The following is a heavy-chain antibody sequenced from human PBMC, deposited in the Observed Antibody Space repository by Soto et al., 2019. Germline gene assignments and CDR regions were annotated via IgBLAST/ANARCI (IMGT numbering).Heavy chain of an antibody. CDR2: IDWDDDK. V-gene: IGHV2-70*01. Sequence: SGPTLVNPTQTLTLTCTFSGFSLSASGMCVSWIRQPPGKALEWLALIDWDDDKYYNTSLMTRLTISKDTSKNQVVLTMTNMDPVDTATYYCARIYRSGSYYGAFDIWGQGTMVTVSS. D-gene: IGHD3-22*01. J-gene: IGHJ3*02. CDR1: GFSLSASGMC. CDR3: ARIYRSGSYYGAFDI.